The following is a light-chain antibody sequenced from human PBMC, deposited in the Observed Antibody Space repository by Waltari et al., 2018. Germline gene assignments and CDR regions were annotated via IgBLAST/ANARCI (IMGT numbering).Light chain of an antibody. CDR3: MIWPSNAWV. Sequence: QPVLTQPPSSSASPGESARLTCTLSSDINVVNYNIYWYQQKPGSPPRYLLYYNSDSDKGQGSGVPSRFSGSKDASANTGILLISGLQSEDEADYYCMIWPSNAWVFGGGTKLTVL. V-gene: IGLV5-37*01. J-gene: IGLJ3*02. CDR2: YNSDSDK. CDR1: SDINVVNYN.